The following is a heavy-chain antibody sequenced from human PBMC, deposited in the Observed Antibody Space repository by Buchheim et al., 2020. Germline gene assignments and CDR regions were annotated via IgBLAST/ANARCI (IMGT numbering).Heavy chain of an antibody. V-gene: IGHV3-30*18. CDR1: GFTFSTYA. Sequence: QVQLVESGGGVVQPGRSLRLSCAASGFTFSTYAMHWVRQAPGKGLEWVAFISDDGSTKYYADSVKGRFTISRDNSKNTLYVQMNSLRIEDTAVYYCAKGHSSGWYYFDYWGQGTLVTVSS. J-gene: IGHJ4*02. CDR3: AKGHSSGWYYFDY. D-gene: IGHD6-19*01. CDR2: ISDDGSTK.